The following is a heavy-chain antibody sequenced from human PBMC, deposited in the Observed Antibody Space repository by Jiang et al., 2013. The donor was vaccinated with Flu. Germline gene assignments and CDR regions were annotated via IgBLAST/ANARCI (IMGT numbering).Heavy chain of an antibody. CDR3: ARVVYSGSWYID. J-gene: IGHJ4*01. CDR1: GGSVSSGSYY. Sequence: GSGLVKPSETLSLMCSVSGGSVSSGSYYWSWVRQAPGKGLEWIGHIYINGNADYNPSLKSRVNMSVDTSKKQFSLNVRSVTAADTAVYYCARVVYSGSWYID. CDR2: IYINGNA. V-gene: IGHV4-61*01. D-gene: IGHD1-26*01.